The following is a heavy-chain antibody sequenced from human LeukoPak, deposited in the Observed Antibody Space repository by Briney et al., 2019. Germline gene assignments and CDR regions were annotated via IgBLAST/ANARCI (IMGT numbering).Heavy chain of an antibody. CDR2: IRSKAYGGTT. CDR1: GFTFGDYA. CDR3: TRELCGGDCYYDY. Sequence: PGRSLRLSCTASGFTFGDYAMSWVRQAPGKGLEWVGFIRSKAYGGTTEYAASVKGRFTISRDDSKSIAYLQMNSLKTEDTAVYYCTRELCGGDCYYDYWGQGTLVTVSS. V-gene: IGHV3-49*04. D-gene: IGHD2-21*01. J-gene: IGHJ4*02.